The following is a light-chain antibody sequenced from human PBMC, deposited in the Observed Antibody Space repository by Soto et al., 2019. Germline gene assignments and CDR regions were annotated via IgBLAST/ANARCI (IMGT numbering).Light chain of an antibody. CDR2: DVS. J-gene: IGLJ2*01. CDR1: SSDVGGYNY. Sequence: QSALTQPASVSGSPRQSITISCTGTSSDVGGYNYVSWHQQHPAKAPKLMIYDVSNRPSGVSNRFSGSKSGNTASLTISGLQAEDEADYYCSSYTSSFVVFGGGTKLTVL. V-gene: IGLV2-14*01. CDR3: SSYTSSFVV.